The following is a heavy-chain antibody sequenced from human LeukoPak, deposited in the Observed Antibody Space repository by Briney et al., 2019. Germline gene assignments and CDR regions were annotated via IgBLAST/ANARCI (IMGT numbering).Heavy chain of an antibody. CDR1: GGSISSNSYY. CDR3: ARDPGNYYYYMDV. Sequence: SETLSLTCAVSGGSISSNSYYWGWIRQPPGKGLEWIGSIYYSGSTYYNPSLKSRVTISVDTSKNQFSLKLSSVTAADTAVYYCARDPGNYYYYMDVWGKGTTVTVSS. CDR2: IYYSGST. V-gene: IGHV4-39*07. J-gene: IGHJ6*03.